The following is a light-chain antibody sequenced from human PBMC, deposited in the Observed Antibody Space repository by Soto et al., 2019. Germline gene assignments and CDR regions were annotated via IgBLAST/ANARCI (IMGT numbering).Light chain of an antibody. V-gene: IGKV3-15*01. CDR1: QSISTN. J-gene: IGKJ5*01. Sequence: EIVMTQSPATLSVSPGESATLSCRASQSISTNLAWYQKKPGQSPRLLISGASTRAAGIPARFSGSGSGTEFTLTISSLQSEDFGVYYCQQYDKWPPVTFGQGTRLEIK. CDR3: QQYDKWPPVT. CDR2: GAS.